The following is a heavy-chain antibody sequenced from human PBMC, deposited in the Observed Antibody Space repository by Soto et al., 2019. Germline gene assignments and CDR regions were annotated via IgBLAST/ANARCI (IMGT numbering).Heavy chain of an antibody. Sequence: GGSLRLSCAASGFTFSSYAMSWVRQAPGKGLEWVSAISGSGGSTYYADSVKARFTISRDNSKNTLYLQMNSLRAEDTAVYYCAKSLYSSSVLNWFDPWGQGALVTVSS. V-gene: IGHV3-23*01. J-gene: IGHJ5*02. CDR1: GFTFSSYA. CDR3: AKSLYSSSVLNWFDP. CDR2: ISGSGGST. D-gene: IGHD6-6*01.